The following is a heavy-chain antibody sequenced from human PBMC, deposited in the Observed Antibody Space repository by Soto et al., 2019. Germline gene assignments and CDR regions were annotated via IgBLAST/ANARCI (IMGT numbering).Heavy chain of an antibody. CDR1: GYTFTSYA. J-gene: IGHJ5*01. CDR2: INAGNGNT. Sequence: GASVKVSCKASGYTFTSYAMHWVRQAPGQRLEWMGWINAGNGNTKYSQKFQGRVTITRDTSASTAYMELSSLRSEDTAVYYCARSAYFDWLLPYNWFDSWGQGTLVTVSS. CDR3: ARSAYFDWLLPYNWFDS. D-gene: IGHD3-9*01. V-gene: IGHV1-3*01.